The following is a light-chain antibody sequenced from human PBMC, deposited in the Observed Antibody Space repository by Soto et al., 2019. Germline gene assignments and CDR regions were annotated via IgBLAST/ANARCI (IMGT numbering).Light chain of an antibody. J-gene: IGKJ2*01. CDR1: QSIYSS. CDR3: HQSDSAPYT. V-gene: IGKV1-39*01. Sequence: DIQMTQSPSSLSASVGDRVTITCRASQSIYSSLNWYHQKPGKAPKLLIYAASNLQSGVPSRFSGSVHGTDYTLSTSSLQPESFATYYCHQSDSAPYTFGQGTKLEI. CDR2: AAS.